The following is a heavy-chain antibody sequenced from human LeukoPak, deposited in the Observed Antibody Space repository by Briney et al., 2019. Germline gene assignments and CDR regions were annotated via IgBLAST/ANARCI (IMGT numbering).Heavy chain of an antibody. CDR1: GFTFSSYA. CDR3: AKGGYCSSTSCSHHPWDWFDP. J-gene: IGHJ5*02. CDR2: ISGSGGST. D-gene: IGHD2-2*01. V-gene: IGHV3-23*01. Sequence: PGGSLRLSCAASGFTFSSYAMSWVRQAPGKGLEWVSAISGSGGSTYYADSVKGRYTISRDNSKNTLYLQMNSLRAEDTAVYYCAKGGYCSSTSCSHHPWDWFDPWGQGTLVTVSS.